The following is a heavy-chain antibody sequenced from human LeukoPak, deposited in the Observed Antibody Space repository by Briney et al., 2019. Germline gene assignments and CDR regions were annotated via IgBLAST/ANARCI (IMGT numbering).Heavy chain of an antibody. Sequence: SETLSLTCTVSGGSISSSSAYWGWIRQPPGKGLEWIGSIYYSKNTYYNPSLKCRVTISAGTSKNQFSLTLGSVSATDTAVYYCVSPRGFSYGYFDYWGQGTLATVSS. D-gene: IGHD5-18*01. CDR3: VSPRGFSYGYFDY. V-gene: IGHV4-39*01. CDR2: IYYSKNT. CDR1: GGSISSSSAY. J-gene: IGHJ4*02.